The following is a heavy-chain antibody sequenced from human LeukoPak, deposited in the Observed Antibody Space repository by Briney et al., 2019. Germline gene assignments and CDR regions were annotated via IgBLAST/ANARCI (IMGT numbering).Heavy chain of an antibody. Sequence: GGSLRLSCAASGFTFSSYGMNWVRQAPGKGLEWVSYISSSGSTIYYADSVKGRFTISRDNAKNSLYLQMNSLRAEDTAVYYCARGFRYDSRTGGDYWGQGTLVTVSS. V-gene: IGHV3-48*04. CDR2: ISSSGSTI. CDR1: GFTFSSYG. CDR3: ARGFRYDSRTGGDY. D-gene: IGHD3-22*01. J-gene: IGHJ4*02.